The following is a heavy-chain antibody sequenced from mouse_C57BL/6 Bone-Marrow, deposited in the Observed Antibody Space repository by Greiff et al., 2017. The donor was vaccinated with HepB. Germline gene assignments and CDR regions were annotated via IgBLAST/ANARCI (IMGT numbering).Heavy chain of an antibody. J-gene: IGHJ4*01. CDR1: GFPITSGYY. CDR3: AGDYYYGSYYYAMDY. D-gene: IGHD1-1*01. CDR2: ITHSGET. Sequence: QVQLQQSGPGLVKPSQSLFLTCSITGFPITSGYYWIWIRQSPGKPLEWMGYITHSGETFYNPSLQSPISITRETSKNQFFLQLNSVTTEDTAMYYCAGDYYYGSYYYAMDYWGQGTSVTVSS. V-gene: IGHV12-3*01.